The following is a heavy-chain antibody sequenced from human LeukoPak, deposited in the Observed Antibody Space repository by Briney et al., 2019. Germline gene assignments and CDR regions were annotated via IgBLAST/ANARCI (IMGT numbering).Heavy chain of an antibody. J-gene: IGHJ3*02. CDR1: GGSFSGYY. D-gene: IGHD6-6*01. CDR3: ASDSSLTNAFDI. Sequence: SETLSLTCAVYGGSFSGYYWSWIRQPPGKGLEWIGEINHSGSTNYNPSLKSRVTISVDTSKNQFSLKLSFVTAADTAVYYCASDSSLTNAFDIWGQGTMVTVSS. V-gene: IGHV4-34*01. CDR2: INHSGST.